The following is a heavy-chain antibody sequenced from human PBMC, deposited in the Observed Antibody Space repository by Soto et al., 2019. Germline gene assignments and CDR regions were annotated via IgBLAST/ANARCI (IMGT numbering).Heavy chain of an antibody. CDR1: GGSVSTGSYD. CDR3: ARDGHGMDV. J-gene: IGHJ6*02. V-gene: IGHV4-61*01. Sequence: SETLSLTCTVSGGSVSTGSYDWSWIRQPPGRGLEWIGKIFFTGSAHYNPSLRNRVTMSVDTSKDQFSLTLTSVTAADTAVYYCARDGHGMDVWGQGTTVTVSS. CDR2: IFFTGSA.